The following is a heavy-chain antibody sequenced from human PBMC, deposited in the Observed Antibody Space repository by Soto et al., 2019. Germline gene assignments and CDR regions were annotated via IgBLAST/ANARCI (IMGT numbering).Heavy chain of an antibody. D-gene: IGHD1-1*01. J-gene: IGHJ3*02. Sequence: QVRLQEWGPGLVKPSQTLSLKCSVSGGSITTGGRYWSWIRQLPGEGLEWIGDIYYSGNTYYNASLKRRVDLSVEAAKTQFALKLSSVTGAETAVYYCAQALVFTGGDGFDIWGQGRLVTVSS. V-gene: IGHV4-31*02. CDR3: AQALVFTGGDGFDI. CDR2: IYYSGNT. CDR1: GGSITTGGRY.